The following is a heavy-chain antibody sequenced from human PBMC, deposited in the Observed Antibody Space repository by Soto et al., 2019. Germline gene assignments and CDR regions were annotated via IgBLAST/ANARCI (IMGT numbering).Heavy chain of an antibody. CDR1: GFSLSTSGVG. Sequence: SGPTLVNPTQTLTLTCTFSGFSLSTSGVGVGWIRQPPGKALEWLALIYWDDDKRYSPSLKSRLTITKDTSKHQVVLTMTNMAPVDTATYYCAHTFIVVVPAAIQNWFDPWGQGTLVTVSS. J-gene: IGHJ5*02. V-gene: IGHV2-5*02. CDR2: IYWDDDK. D-gene: IGHD2-2*01. CDR3: AHTFIVVVPAAIQNWFDP.